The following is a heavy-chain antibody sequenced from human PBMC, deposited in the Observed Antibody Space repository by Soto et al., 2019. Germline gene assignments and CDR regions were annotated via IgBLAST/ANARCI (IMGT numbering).Heavy chain of an antibody. CDR3: VKGSRVINYYYYGMDV. V-gene: IGHV3-64D*06. CDR2: ITSNGGST. CDR1: GFTFSSYA. D-gene: IGHD3-16*02. J-gene: IGHJ6*02. Sequence: TGGSLRLSCSASGFTFSSYAMHWVRQAPGKRLEYVSAITSNGGSTYYADSVKGRFTISRDNSKNTLYLQMSSLRAEDTAVYYCVKGSRVINYYYYGMDVWGQGTTVTVSS.